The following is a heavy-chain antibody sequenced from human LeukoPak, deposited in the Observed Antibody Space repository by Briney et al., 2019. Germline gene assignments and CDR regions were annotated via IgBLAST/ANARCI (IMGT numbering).Heavy chain of an antibody. D-gene: IGHD3-3*01. Sequence: ASVKVSCKASGYTFTGYYMHWVRQAPGQGLEWMGWINPNSGGTNYAQKFQGRVTMTRDTSISTAYMELSRLRSDDTAVYYCARTPIIRFLEWFPNFKRGDYFDYWGQGTLVTVSS. CDR1: GYTFTGYY. CDR3: ARTPIIRFLEWFPNFKRGDYFDY. J-gene: IGHJ4*02. CDR2: INPNSGGT. V-gene: IGHV1-2*02.